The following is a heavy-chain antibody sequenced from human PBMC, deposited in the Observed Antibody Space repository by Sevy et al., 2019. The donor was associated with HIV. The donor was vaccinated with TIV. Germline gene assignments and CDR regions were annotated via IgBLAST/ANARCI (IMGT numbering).Heavy chain of an antibody. CDR1: VGYISNYY. CDR2: MYSGGST. CDR3: ARVATMAGTVDS. Sequence: SETLSLMCTVSVGYISNYYWSWIRQPPGKGLEWIGYMYSGGSTNYNPSLSSRITMSVDTSKNLFSLKLTSVTAADTAVYYCARVATMAGTVDSWGQGTLVTVSS. D-gene: IGHD1-1*01. V-gene: IGHV4-59*01. J-gene: IGHJ4*02.